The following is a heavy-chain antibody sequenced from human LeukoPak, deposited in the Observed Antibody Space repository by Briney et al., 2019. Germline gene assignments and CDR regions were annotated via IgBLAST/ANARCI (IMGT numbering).Heavy chain of an antibody. CDR3: TRRVSATRWFDP. CDR1: GFAFSSYW. CDR2: INIDGSTT. V-gene: IGHV3-74*03. D-gene: IGHD2-15*01. Sequence: GGSLRLSCAASGFAFSSYWMHWVRQVPGKGLVWVSRINIDGSTTTYADSVKGRFTISRDNAKNTLYLQMNSLRVEDTAVYYCTRRVSATRWFDPWGQGTLVTVSS. J-gene: IGHJ5*02.